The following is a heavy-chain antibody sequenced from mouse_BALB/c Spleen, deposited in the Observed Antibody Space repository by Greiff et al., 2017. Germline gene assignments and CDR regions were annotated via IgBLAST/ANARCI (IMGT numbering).Heavy chain of an antibody. CDR1: GFTFSSYA. CDR3: ASQGVYYGSSPFAY. V-gene: IGHV5-6-5*01. CDR2: ISSGGST. J-gene: IGHJ3*01. D-gene: IGHD1-1*01. Sequence: EVKLMESGGGLVKPGGSLKLSCAASGFTFSSYAMSWVRQTPEKRLEWVASISSGGSTYYPDSVKGRFTISRDNARNILYLQMSSLRSEDTAMYYCASQGVYYGSSPFAYWGQGTLVTVSA.